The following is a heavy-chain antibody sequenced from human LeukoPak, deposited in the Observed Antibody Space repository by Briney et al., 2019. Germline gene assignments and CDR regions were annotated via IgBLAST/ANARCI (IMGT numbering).Heavy chain of an antibody. D-gene: IGHD3-22*01. Sequence: GASVKVSCKAPGYTFTGYYMHWVRQAPGQGLGWRGWINPNSGGTNYAQKFQGRVTMTRDTSISTAYMELSRLRSDDTAVYYCARSEGDYYDSSGYSLDYWGQGTLVTVSS. CDR3: ARSEGDYYDSSGYSLDY. CDR1: GYTFTGYY. CDR2: INPNSGGT. V-gene: IGHV1-2*02. J-gene: IGHJ4*02.